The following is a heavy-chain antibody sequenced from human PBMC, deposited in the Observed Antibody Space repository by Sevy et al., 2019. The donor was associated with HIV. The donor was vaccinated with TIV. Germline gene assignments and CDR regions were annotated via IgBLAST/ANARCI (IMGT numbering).Heavy chain of an antibody. V-gene: IGHV4-59*08. J-gene: IGHJ4*02. CDR2: IYYNGHI. CDR3: AGENAWGRGYS. CDR1: GGSITSLY. D-gene: IGHD1-26*01. Sequence: SETLSLTCTVSGGSITSLYWNWIRQPPGNGLEWIANIYYNGHINYNPSLKSRVTLSLDTSKNRCSLRLSSVTAADTAMYYCAGENAWGRGYSWGQGTLVTVSS.